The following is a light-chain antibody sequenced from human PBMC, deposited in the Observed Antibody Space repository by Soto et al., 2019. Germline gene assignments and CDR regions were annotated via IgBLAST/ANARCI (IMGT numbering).Light chain of an antibody. CDR3: HQYYNSPPWT. J-gene: IGKJ1*01. CDR1: RSVDTD. CDR2: ATS. V-gene: IGKV3-15*01. Sequence: EILITQSPPTLSVSPGDSATLSRRASRSVDTDLAWYQQKPGQAPRLLVFATSARATGVPDRFRGSRSGTDFTLTISSLQPEDSATYYCHQYYNSPPWTFGQGTKVDI.